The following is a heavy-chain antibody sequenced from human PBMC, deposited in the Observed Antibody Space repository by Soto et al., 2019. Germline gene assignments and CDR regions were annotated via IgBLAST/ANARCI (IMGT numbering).Heavy chain of an antibody. J-gene: IGHJ5*02. CDR3: TRDPRNKGLDP. CDR1: GFTFDDYG. Sequence: PGGSLRLSCAASGFTFDDYGMSWVRQVPGKGLEWVAGINWNGSVTYYADSVKGRFTISRDNANNMLYLQMNSLIAEDTAVYYCTRDPRNKGLDPWGQGTMVTVSS. CDR2: INWNGSVT. V-gene: IGHV3-20*04.